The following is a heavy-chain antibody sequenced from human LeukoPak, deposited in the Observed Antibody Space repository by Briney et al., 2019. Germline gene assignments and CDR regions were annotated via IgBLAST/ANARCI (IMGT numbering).Heavy chain of an antibody. V-gene: IGHV3-7*01. CDR2: IKQDGSEK. D-gene: IGHD3-3*01. Sequence: GGSLRLSCAASGFTFSSYWMSWVRQAPGKGLEWVANIKQDGSEKYYVDSVKGRFTISRDNAKNSLYLQMNSLRAEDTAVYYCARDENYDFWSGYQYYYGMGVWGQGTTVTVSS. CDR1: GFTFSSYW. J-gene: IGHJ6*02. CDR3: ARDENYDFWSGYQYYYGMGV.